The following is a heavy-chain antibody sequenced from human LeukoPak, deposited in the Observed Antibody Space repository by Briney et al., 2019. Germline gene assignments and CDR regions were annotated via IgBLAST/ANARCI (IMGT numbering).Heavy chain of an antibody. D-gene: IGHD3-10*01. CDR1: GFTFSNYA. CDR3: AKDRYPTMVRGVSGESFDY. CDR2: ISGSGGST. V-gene: IGHV3-23*01. Sequence: GGSLRLSCAASGFTFSNYAMSWVRQAPGKGLEWVSAISGSGGSTYYADSVKGRFTISRDNSKNTLYLQMNSLRAEDTAVYYCAKDRYPTMVRGVSGESFDYWGQGTLVTVSS. J-gene: IGHJ4*02.